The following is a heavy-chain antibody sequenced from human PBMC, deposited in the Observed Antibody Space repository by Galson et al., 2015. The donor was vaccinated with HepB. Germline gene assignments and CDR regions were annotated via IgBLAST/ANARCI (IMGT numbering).Heavy chain of an antibody. J-gene: IGHJ4*02. CDR2: ISYDGSNK. V-gene: IGHV3-30*18. D-gene: IGHD5-24*01. CDR3: AKEDRDGYNTLDY. Sequence: SLRLSCAASGFTFSSYGMHWVRQAPGKGLEWVAVISYDGSNKYYADSVKGRFTISRDNSKNTLYLQMNSLRAEDTAVYYCAKEDRDGYNTLDYWGQGTLVTVSS. CDR1: GFTFSSYG.